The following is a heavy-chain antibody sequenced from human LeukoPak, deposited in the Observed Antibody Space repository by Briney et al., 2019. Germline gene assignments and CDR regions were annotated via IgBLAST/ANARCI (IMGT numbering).Heavy chain of an antibody. CDR3: AREYSSSSGHFDF. V-gene: IGHV4-59*01. Sequence: SETLSVTCTVSGASISSYYWSWIRQPPGKGLEWIGYIYYSVSTGYNHSLKSRVTISLDTSKNQFYLKLSSVTAAATAVYYCAREYSSSSGHFDFWGQGTLVTVSS. J-gene: IGHJ4*02. CDR1: GASISSYY. CDR2: IYYSVST. D-gene: IGHD6-6*01.